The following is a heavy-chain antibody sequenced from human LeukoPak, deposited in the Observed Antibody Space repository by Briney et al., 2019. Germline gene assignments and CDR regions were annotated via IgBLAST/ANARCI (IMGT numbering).Heavy chain of an antibody. Sequence: ASVKVSCKASGYTFTSYGISWVRQAPGQGLEWMGWISAYNGNTNYAQKLQGRVTMTTDTSTSTAYMELRSLRSDDTAVYYCARGSPYCSSTSCYVGDYRGQGTLVTVSS. V-gene: IGHV1-18*04. J-gene: IGHJ4*02. CDR2: ISAYNGNT. CDR3: ARGSPYCSSTSCYVGDY. CDR1: GYTFTSYG. D-gene: IGHD2-2*01.